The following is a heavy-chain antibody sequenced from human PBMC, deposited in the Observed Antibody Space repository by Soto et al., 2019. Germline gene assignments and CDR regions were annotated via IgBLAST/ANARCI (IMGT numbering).Heavy chain of an antibody. CDR1: GFTFNDCY. CDR3: ARDGGPLELLRLGWFDP. Sequence: QVQLVESGGGLVKPGGSLRLSCAASGFTFNDCYMSWIRQAPGKGLQWVSYISSSGSTIYYADSVKGRFTISRDNAKNSLYLQMNSLRAEDTAVSYCARDGGPLELLRLGWFDPWGQGTLVTVSS. CDR2: ISSSGSTI. V-gene: IGHV3-11*01. J-gene: IGHJ5*02. D-gene: IGHD1-7*01.